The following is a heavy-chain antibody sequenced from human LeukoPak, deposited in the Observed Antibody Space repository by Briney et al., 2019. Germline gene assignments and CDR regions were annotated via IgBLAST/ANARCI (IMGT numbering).Heavy chain of an antibody. CDR3: VKDSTHFRVWDSYDTAGLNY. Sequence: GGSLRLSCEASGFTFSSYAMYWVRQAPGKGLEWVATISYDGSNTYYADSVKGRFTISRDNAKKSLYLQMNSLRAEDTAVYYCVKDSTHFRVWDSYDTAGLNYWGQGTLVTVSS. D-gene: IGHD3-22*01. V-gene: IGHV3-30*18. CDR2: ISYDGSNT. J-gene: IGHJ4*02. CDR1: GFTFSSYA.